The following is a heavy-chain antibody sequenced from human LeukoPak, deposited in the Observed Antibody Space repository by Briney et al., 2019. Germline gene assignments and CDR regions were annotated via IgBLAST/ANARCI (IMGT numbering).Heavy chain of an antibody. CDR2: IYYSGST. Sequence: SETLSLTCTVSGGSISSSSYYWGWIRQPPGKGLEWIGSIYYSGSTYYNPSLKSRVTISVDTSKNQFSLKLSSVTAADTAVYYCARGYYDSSGYYSTQYYFDYWGQGTLVTVSS. CDR3: ARGYYDSSGYYSTQYYFDY. J-gene: IGHJ4*02. CDR1: GGSISSSSYY. V-gene: IGHV4-39*07. D-gene: IGHD3-22*01.